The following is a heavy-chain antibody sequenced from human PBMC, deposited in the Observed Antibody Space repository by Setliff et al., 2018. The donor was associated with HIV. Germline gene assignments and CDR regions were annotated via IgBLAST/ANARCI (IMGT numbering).Heavy chain of an antibody. CDR1: GGSFSGYY. V-gene: IGHV4-34*11. Sequence: SETLSLTCAVYGGSFSGYYWSWIRQPPGKGLEWLGYIYYSGSTTYNPSLRSRVTISIDTSKNQFSLNLRSVTAADTAVYYCARDPPGYGDSKDYWGQGKLVTVSS. CDR3: ARDPPGYGDSKDY. D-gene: IGHD4-17*01. CDR2: IYYSGST. J-gene: IGHJ4*02.